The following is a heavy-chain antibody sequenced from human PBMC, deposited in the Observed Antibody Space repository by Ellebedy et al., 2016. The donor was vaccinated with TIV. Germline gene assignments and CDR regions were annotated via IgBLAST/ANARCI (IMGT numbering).Heavy chain of an antibody. V-gene: IGHV3-74*01. CDR2: MKGDGSSA. D-gene: IGHD7-27*01. Sequence: GESLKISCAASGFTFSSYWMYWVRQAPGKGLEWVSRMKGDGSSASYADSVKGRFTISRDNSKTTVYLQLNRLSPEDTAVYYCATTNWDYYFDYWGQGALVTVSS. CDR1: GFTFSSYW. CDR3: ATTNWDYYFDY. J-gene: IGHJ4*02.